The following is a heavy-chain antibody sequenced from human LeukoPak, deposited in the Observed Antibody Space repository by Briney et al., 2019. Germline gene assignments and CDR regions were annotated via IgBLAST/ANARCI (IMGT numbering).Heavy chain of an antibody. CDR3: AKRTGGPCTY. V-gene: IGHV3-33*06. D-gene: IGHD4-23*01. J-gene: IGHJ4*02. CDR2: IWDDGSNQ. CDR1: GFAFSRYG. Sequence: GGSLRLSCAASGFAFSRYGMHWVRQAPGKGLEWVAVIWDDGSNQKYADSVKGRFTISRDNSKNTLYLQMNSLRAEDTAVYYCAKRTGGPCTYWGQGTLVTVSS.